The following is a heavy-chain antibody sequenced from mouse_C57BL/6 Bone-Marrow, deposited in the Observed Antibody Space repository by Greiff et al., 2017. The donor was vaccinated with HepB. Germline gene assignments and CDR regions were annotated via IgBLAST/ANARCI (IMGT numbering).Heavy chain of an antibody. CDR2: IRNKANGYTT. CDR1: GFTFTDYY. J-gene: IGHJ3*01. D-gene: IGHD2-1*01. CDR3: ARSYGNLAY. Sequence: EVKLEESGGGLVQPGGSLSLSCAASGFTFTDYYMSWVRQPPGKALEWLGFIRNKANGYTTEYSASVKGRFTISRDNSQSILYLQMNALRAEDSATYYCARSYGNLAYWGQGTLVTVSA. V-gene: IGHV7-3*01.